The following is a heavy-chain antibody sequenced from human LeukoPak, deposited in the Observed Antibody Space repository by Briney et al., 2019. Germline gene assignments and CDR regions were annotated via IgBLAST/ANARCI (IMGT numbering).Heavy chain of an antibody. CDR1: GFTFSSYE. D-gene: IGHD3-10*02. CDR2: ISSSGSTI. V-gene: IGHV3-48*03. J-gene: IGHJ6*04. Sequence: GGSLRLSCAASGFTFSSYEKNWVRQAPGKGLEGVSYISSSGSTIYYADSVKGRFTTSRDNAKNSPYLQMNSLRAEDTAVYYCAELGITMIGGVWGKGTTVTISS. CDR3: AELGITMIGGV.